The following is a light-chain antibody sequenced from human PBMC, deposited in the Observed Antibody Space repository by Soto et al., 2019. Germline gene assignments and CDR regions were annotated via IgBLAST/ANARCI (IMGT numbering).Light chain of an antibody. CDR1: QSVSSSN. Sequence: EIVLTQSPGTLSLSAGERATLSCRASQSVSSSNLAWYQQKPGQAPRLLIFDASRSANGAPDRFSGSGSGTDFTLTISRLEPDDFAVYYCQQYGSSPPVTFGGGTKVEIK. V-gene: IGKV3-20*01. J-gene: IGKJ4*01. CDR3: QQYGSSPPVT. CDR2: DAS.